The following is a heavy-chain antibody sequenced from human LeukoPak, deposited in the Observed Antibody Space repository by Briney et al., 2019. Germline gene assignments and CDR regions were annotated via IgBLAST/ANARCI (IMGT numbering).Heavy chain of an antibody. J-gene: IGHJ3*02. Sequence: GGSLRLSCAASGFTFSNAWMSWVRQAPGKGLEWVSGINWNGGSTGYADSVKGRFTISRDNAKNSLYLQMNSLRAEDTALYHCARHKYHGIVGALGAFDIWGQGTMVTVSS. CDR2: INWNGGST. CDR3: ARHKYHGIVGALGAFDI. CDR1: GFTFSNAW. D-gene: IGHD1-26*01. V-gene: IGHV3-20*01.